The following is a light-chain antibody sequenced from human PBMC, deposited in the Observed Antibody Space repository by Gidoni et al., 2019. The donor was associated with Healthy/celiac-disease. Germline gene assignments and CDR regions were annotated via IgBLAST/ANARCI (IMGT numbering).Light chain of an antibody. J-gene: IGKJ4*01. CDR1: QSVSSSY. CDR3: QQYGTSGRT. CDR2: GAS. V-gene: IGKV3-20*01. Sequence: EIVLPQSPGTLSLSPGERATLSCRASQSVSSSYLAWYQQKPGQAPRLLIYGASSRATGIPDRFSGSGSGTDFTLTISRLEPEDFAVYYCQQYGTSGRTFGGGTKVEIK.